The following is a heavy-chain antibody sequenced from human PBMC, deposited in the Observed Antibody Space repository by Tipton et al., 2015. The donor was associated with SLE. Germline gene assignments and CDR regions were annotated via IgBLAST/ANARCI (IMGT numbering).Heavy chain of an antibody. CDR2: IDPSDSYT. J-gene: IGHJ3*02. V-gene: IGHV5-10-1*01. CDR1: GYSFANYW. Sequence: VQLVQSGAEVKKPGESLRISCKGSGYSFANYWISWVRQMPGKGLEWMGRIDPSDSYTNYSPSFQGHVTISADKSISTAYLQWSSLKASDTAMYYCARPPGVVVTTGGAFDIWGQGTMVTVSS. D-gene: IGHD3-22*01. CDR3: ARPPGVVVTTGGAFDI.